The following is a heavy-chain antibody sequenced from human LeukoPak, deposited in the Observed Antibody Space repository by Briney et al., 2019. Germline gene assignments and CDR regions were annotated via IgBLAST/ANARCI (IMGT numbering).Heavy chain of an antibody. CDR2: IYTSGST. D-gene: IGHD2-21*02. V-gene: IGHV4-4*07. CDR1: GGSISSYY. J-gene: IGHJ6*02. Sequence: SETLSLTCTVSGGSISSYYWSWIRQPAGRGLEWIGRIYTSGSTNYNPSLKSRVTMSVDTSENQFSLKLSSVTAADTAVYYCARERSDSPPGAYYYYYYGMDVWGQGTTVTVSS. CDR3: ARERSDSPPGAYYYYYYGMDV.